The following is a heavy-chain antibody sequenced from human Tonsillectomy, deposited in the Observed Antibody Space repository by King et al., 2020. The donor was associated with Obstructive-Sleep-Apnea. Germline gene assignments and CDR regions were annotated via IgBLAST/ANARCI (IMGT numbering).Heavy chain of an antibody. J-gene: IGHJ5*02. CDR1: GGSFSDYY. Sequence: VQLQQWGAGLLKPSETLSLTCAVFGGSFSDYYWSWIRQPPGKGLEWIGEINHSGSTNYDPSLKSRVTISVDTSKNQFSLKLSSVTAADTAVYYCARGSRAAAVNCFDPWGQGTLVTVSS. CDR3: ARGSRAAAVNCFDP. CDR2: INHSGST. D-gene: IGHD6-13*01. V-gene: IGHV4-34*01.